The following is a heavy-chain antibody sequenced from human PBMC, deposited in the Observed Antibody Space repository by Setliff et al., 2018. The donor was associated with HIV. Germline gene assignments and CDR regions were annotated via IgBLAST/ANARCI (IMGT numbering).Heavy chain of an antibody. CDR3: ARDPPGSGFHLDY. CDR1: GITVSGIY. V-gene: IGHV3-66*01. Sequence: GGSLRLSCVASGITVSGIYMTWVRQAPGKGLEWVSVINGGTTTYYADSVKGRFTISRDNSKNTLYLQMNSLRAEDTAVYYCARDPPGSGFHLDYWGQGTPVTVSS. D-gene: IGHD5-12*01. J-gene: IGHJ4*02. CDR2: INGGTTT.